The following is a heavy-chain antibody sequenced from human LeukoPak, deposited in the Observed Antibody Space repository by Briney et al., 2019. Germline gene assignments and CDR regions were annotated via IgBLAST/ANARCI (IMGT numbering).Heavy chain of an antibody. CDR3: AGVLVGAIGNYFDY. CDR2: INPSGGST. CDR1: GYTFTSYG. Sequence: ASVKVSCKASGYTFTSYGISWVRQAPGQGLEWMGMINPSGGSTNYAQKFQGRVTMTRDTSTSTVYLELSSLRSEDTAVYYCAGVLVGAIGNYFDYWGQGTLVTVSS. J-gene: IGHJ4*02. D-gene: IGHD1-26*01. V-gene: IGHV1-46*01.